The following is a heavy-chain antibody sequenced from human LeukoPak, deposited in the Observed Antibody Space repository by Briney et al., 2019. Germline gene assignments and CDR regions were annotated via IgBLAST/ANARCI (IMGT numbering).Heavy chain of an antibody. D-gene: IGHD3-9*01. J-gene: IGHJ5*02. V-gene: IGHV1-69*10. CDR3: ARGLRYFDWLFL. Sequence: SVKVTCKASGGTFSSYAISWVRQAPGQGLEWMGGIIPILGTANYAQKFQGRVTITAVKSTSTAYMELSSLRSEDTAVYYCARGLRYFDWLFLWGQGTLVTVSS. CDR1: GGTFSSYA. CDR2: IIPILGTA.